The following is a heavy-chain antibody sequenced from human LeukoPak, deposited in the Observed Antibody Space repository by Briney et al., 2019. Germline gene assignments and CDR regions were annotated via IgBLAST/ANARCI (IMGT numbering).Heavy chain of an antibody. J-gene: IGHJ5*02. V-gene: IGHV1-18*01. CDR3: ARGRCSSTSCYLFLRGVGRESWFDP. CDR2: ISAYSGNT. CDR1: GYTFTSYG. D-gene: IGHD2-2*01. Sequence: ASVKVSCKASGYTFTSYGISWVRQAPGQGLEWMGWISAYSGNTNYAQKLQGRVTMTTDTSTSTAYMELRSLRSDDTAVYYCARGRCSSTSCYLFLRGVGRESWFDPWGQGTLVTVSS.